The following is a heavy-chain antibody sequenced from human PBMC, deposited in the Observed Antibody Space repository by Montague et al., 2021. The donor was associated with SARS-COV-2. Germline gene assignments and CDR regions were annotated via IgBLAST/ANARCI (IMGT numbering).Heavy chain of an antibody. D-gene: IGHD1-20*01. V-gene: IGHV4-59*13. CDR3: ARTEYNWNDWFDP. CDR2: IFHSGIT. Sequence: SETLSLTCSVSGGSISSYYWSWIRQSPGKGLEWIGYIFHSGITDYNPSXKSRVTISVDMSKNQFSLQLNSVTAAGSAVYYCARTEYNWNDWFDPWGQGTLVTVSS. J-gene: IGHJ5*02. CDR1: GGSISSYY.